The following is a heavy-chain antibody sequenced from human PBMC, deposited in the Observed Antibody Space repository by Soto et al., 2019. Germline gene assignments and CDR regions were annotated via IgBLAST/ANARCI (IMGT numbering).Heavy chain of an antibody. CDR1: GFTFSSYA. CDR3: AKMAGYDFWSGSPSNMDV. J-gene: IGHJ6*04. Sequence: GGSLRLSCAACGFTFSSYAMHWVRQAPGKGLEYVSAISSNGGSTYYANSVKGRFTISRDNSKNTLYLQMGSLRAEDMAVYYCAKMAGYDFWSGSPSNMDVWGKGTTVTVSS. CDR2: ISSNGGST. V-gene: IGHV3-64*01. D-gene: IGHD3-3*01.